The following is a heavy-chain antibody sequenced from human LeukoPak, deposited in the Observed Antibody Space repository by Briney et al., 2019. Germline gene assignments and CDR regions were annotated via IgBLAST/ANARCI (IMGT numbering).Heavy chain of an antibody. J-gene: IGHJ4*02. CDR1: GGSISSSSYY. CDR3: ARSRSGWYGSGKFDY. CDR2: IYYSGST. D-gene: IGHD3-10*01. Sequence: PSETLSLTCTVSGGSISSSSYYWGWIRQPPGKGLEWIGSIYYSGSTYYNPSLKSRVTISVDTSKNQFSLKLSSVTAADTAVYYCARSRSGWYGSGKFDYWGQGTLVTVSS. V-gene: IGHV4-39*07.